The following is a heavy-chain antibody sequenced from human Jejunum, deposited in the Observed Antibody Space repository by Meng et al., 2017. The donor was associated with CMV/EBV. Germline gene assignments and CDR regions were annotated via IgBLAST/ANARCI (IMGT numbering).Heavy chain of an antibody. CDR1: GFSFRNFD. CDR3: DASDY. J-gene: IGHJ4*02. D-gene: IGHD6-6*01. Sequence: LNISCAASGFSFRNFDMSGARQAPGKGLEWVATITGSGSRTHYADSVKGRFTISRENSKNTLYLQINSLRVEDTAIYYCDASDYWGQGTQVTVSS. CDR2: ITGSGSRT. V-gene: IGHV3-23*01.